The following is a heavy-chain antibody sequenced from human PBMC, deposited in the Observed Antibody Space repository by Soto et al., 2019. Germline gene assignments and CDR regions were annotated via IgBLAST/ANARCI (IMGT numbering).Heavy chain of an antibody. Sequence: EVQLVESGGGLVQPGESLRLSCAASGFTFSSYWMHWVRQAPGKGLVWVSRIKSDGSRTNYAASVKGRFTVSRDNAKSTEYLQMNRLRAEDTAVYFCARVLTGSWNWFDPWGQGTLVTVSS. CDR3: ARVLTGSWNWFDP. CDR1: GFTFSSYW. J-gene: IGHJ5*02. D-gene: IGHD6-13*01. V-gene: IGHV3-74*01. CDR2: IKSDGSRT.